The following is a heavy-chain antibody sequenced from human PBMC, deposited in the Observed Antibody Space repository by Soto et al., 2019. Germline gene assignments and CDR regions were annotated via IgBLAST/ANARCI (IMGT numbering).Heavy chain of an antibody. CDR3: ARDVSEPWPWGNYYYYYGMDV. CDR2: IWYDGSNK. V-gene: IGHV3-33*01. D-gene: IGHD7-27*01. Sequence: QVQLVESGGGVVQPGRSLRLSCAASGFTFSSYGMHWVRQAPGKGLEWVAVIWYDGSNKYYADSVKGRFTISRDNSKNTLYLQMNSLRAEDTAVYYCARDVSEPWPWGNYYYYYGMDVWGQGTTVTVSS. CDR1: GFTFSSYG. J-gene: IGHJ6*02.